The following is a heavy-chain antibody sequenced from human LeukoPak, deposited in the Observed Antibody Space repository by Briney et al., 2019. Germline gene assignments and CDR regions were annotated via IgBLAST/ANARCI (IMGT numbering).Heavy chain of an antibody. D-gene: IGHD6-13*01. J-gene: IGHJ4*02. CDR2: IRYDGSNK. V-gene: IGHV3-30*02. CDR3: ARDLDGVAAAGTGFDY. CDR1: GFTFSSYG. Sequence: PGGSLRLSCAASGFTFSSYGMHWVRQAPGKGLEWVAFIRYDGSNKYYADSVKGRFTISRDISENTLYLQMNALRAEDTAVYYCARDLDGVAAAGTGFDYWGQGTLVTVSS.